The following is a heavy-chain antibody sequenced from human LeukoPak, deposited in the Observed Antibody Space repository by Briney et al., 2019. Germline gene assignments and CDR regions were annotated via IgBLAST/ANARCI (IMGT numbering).Heavy chain of an antibody. V-gene: IGHV4-34*01. J-gene: IGHJ4*02. Sequence: PSETLSLTCAVYGGSFSGYYWSWIRQPPGKGLEWIGEINHSGSTNYNPSLKSRVTISVDTSKNQFSLKLSSVTAADTAVYYCARELGSGHFGRWGQGTQVTVSS. CDR3: ARELGSGHFGR. CDR2: INHSGST. CDR1: GGSFSGYY. D-gene: IGHD3-10*01.